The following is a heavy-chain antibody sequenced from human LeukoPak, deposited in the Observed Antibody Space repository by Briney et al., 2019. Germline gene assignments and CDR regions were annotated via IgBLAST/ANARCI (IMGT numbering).Heavy chain of an antibody. Sequence: VASVKVSCTASGYTFTGYYMHWVRQAPGQGLEWMGWINPNSGDTNYAQKFQGRVTMTRDTSISTAYMELSRLRSDDTAVYYCARPAFDYGSGSYYINYWGQGTLVTVSS. V-gene: IGHV1-2*02. J-gene: IGHJ4*02. CDR1: GYTFTGYY. CDR2: INPNSGDT. D-gene: IGHD3-10*01. CDR3: ARPAFDYGSGSYYINY.